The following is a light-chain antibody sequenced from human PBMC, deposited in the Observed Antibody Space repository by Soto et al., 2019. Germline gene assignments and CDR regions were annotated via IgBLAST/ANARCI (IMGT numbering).Light chain of an antibody. CDR3: QQYDLATG. Sequence: EIVMTQSPDTLSVSPGERATLSCRASQSVSTNLAWYQQKPGQAPRLLIFNASTMATGTAARFSGSGSGTEFTLTISRLQSEGFAVYYCQQYDLATGFGGGTKVEIK. V-gene: IGKV3-15*01. J-gene: IGKJ4*01. CDR1: QSVSTN. CDR2: NAS.